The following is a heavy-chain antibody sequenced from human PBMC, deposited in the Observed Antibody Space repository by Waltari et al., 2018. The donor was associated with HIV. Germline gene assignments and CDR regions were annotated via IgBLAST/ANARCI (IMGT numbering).Heavy chain of an antibody. CDR2: INTNTGNP. D-gene: IGHD6-13*01. J-gene: IGHJ3*02. V-gene: IGHV7-4-1*02. CDR3: ARDAGTMIAAAGTGGAFDI. Sequence: QVQLVQSGSELKKPGASVKVSCKASGYTFTSYAMNWVRQAPGQGFEWMGWINTNTGNPTYAQGFTGRFVFSLDTSVSTAYLQISSLKAEDTAVYYCARDAGTMIAAAGTGGAFDIWGQGTMVTVSS. CDR1: GYTFTSYA.